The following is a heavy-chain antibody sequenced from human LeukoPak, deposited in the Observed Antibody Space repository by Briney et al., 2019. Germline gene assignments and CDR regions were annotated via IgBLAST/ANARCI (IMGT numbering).Heavy chain of an antibody. J-gene: IGHJ4*02. D-gene: IGHD6-13*01. CDR2: INPNSAGT. CDR1: GYTFTCYY. V-gene: IGHV1-2*02. CDR3: ARDPTVSAAGHDY. Sequence: GASVKVTCKASGYTFTCYYMHWVRQAPAPGLELMGWINPNSAGTNYAQTFPGRVTMTMATSISTAYMELSRLRSDDTAVYYCARDPTVSAAGHDYWGQGTLVTVSS.